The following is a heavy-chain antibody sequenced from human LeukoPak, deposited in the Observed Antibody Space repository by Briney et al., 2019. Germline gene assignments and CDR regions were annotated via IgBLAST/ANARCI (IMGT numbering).Heavy chain of an antibody. CDR1: GFTFSSYG. CDR2: IYSGGSS. CDR3: ARGMGGYGGYDY. V-gene: IGHV3-NL1*01. J-gene: IGHJ4*02. Sequence: PGGSLRLSCAASGFTFSSYGMHWVRQAPGKGLEWVSVIYSGGSSYYADSVKGRFTISRDNSKNTVYLQMNSLRVEDTAVYYCARGMGGYGGYDYWGQGTLVTVPS. D-gene: IGHD5-12*01.